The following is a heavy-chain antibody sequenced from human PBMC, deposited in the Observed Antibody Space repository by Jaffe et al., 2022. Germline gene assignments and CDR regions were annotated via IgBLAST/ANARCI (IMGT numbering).Heavy chain of an antibody. Sequence: QVQLVESGGGVVQPGGSLRLSCAASGFTFSSYGMHWVRQAPGKGLEWVAFIRYDGSNKYYADSVKGRFTISRDNSKNTLYLQMNSLRAEDTAVYYCATYYYDSSGYYYANWFDPWGQGTLVTVSS. D-gene: IGHD3-22*01. J-gene: IGHJ5*02. V-gene: IGHV3-30*02. CDR2: IRYDGSNK. CDR3: ATYYYDSSGYYYANWFDP. CDR1: GFTFSSYG.